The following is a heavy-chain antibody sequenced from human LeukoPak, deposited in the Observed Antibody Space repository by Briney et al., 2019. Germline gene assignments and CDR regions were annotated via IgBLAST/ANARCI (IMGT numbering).Heavy chain of an antibody. D-gene: IGHD4-17*01. Sequence: PSETLSLTRTVSGGSISSYYWSWIRQPPGKGLEWIGYIYYSGSTNYNPSLKSRVTISVDTSKNQFSLKLSSVTAADTAVYYCARVGDYGDYMAYYYGMDVWGQGTTVTVSS. CDR3: ARVGDYGDYMAYYYGMDV. CDR1: GGSISSYY. V-gene: IGHV4-59*01. J-gene: IGHJ6*02. CDR2: IYYSGST.